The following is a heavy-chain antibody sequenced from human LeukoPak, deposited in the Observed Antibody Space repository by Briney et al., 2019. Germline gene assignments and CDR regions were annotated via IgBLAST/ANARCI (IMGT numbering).Heavy chain of an antibody. D-gene: IGHD2-15*01. CDR3: TRGCSGASCYEEMDY. CDR2: IRSKAFGATT. Sequence: GGSLRLSCKPSGFTFGDYAMSWVRQAPGKGLEWVGFIRSKAFGATTDYAASVKGRFTVSRDDSKSIAYLQMNSLKTEDTAIYYCTRGCSGASCYEEMDYWGQGTLVTVSS. J-gene: IGHJ4*02. V-gene: IGHV3-49*04. CDR1: GFTFGDYA.